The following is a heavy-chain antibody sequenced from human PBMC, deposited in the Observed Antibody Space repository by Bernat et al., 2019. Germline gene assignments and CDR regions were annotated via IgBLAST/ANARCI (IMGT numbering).Heavy chain of an antibody. CDR1: GFTFCDYW. J-gene: IGHJ4*02. V-gene: IGHV3-74*01. CDR2: IDSDGTDT. Sequence: EVQLVESGAGLVQPGGSLRLSCAASGFTFCDYWIHWVRQAPGKGLVWVSRIDSDGTDTIYADSVKGRFTVSRDNAKSTVYLQMNSLRAEDTGLYYCVRRAYNTRSDFDYWGQGALVTVSS. CDR3: VRRAYNTRSDFDY. D-gene: IGHD3-3*01.